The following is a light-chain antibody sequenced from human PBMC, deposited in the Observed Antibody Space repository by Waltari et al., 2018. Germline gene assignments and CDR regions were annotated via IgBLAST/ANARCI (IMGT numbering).Light chain of an antibody. CDR3: QSSDNDLKGVL. V-gene: IGLV1-40*01. J-gene: IGLJ2*01. CDR1: KSNIGAGHD. CDR2: GNT. Sequence: QSVLTQPPSVSGAPGQRVTISCTGSKSNIGAGHDVHWYQQLPGTAPKPLNYGNTNRPPGVSDRFPGSTSGTSAFLAITGLTTEDEADYYCQSSDNDLKGVLFGGGTKLTVL.